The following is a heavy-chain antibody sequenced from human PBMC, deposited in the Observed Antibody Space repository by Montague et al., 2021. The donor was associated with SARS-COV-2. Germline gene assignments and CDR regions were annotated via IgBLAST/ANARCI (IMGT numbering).Heavy chain of an antibody. V-gene: IGHV4-4*08. Sequence: SETLSLTCTVSSDSINSYYWGWIRQPPEKRLEWLGYVYSSGTTNYNPSLNSRIAISVDTSKNQFSLRLDSVTAADTAIYYCATLTQSNGDFWGQGALVTVS. CDR3: ATLTQSNGDF. CDR2: VYSSGTT. CDR1: SDSINSYY. D-gene: IGHD4/OR15-4a*01. J-gene: IGHJ4*02.